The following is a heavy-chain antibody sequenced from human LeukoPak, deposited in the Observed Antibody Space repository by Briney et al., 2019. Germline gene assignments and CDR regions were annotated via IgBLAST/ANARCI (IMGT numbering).Heavy chain of an antibody. D-gene: IGHD5-24*01. V-gene: IGHV3-74*01. CDR2: MKSDGSST. J-gene: IGHJ3*02. Sequence: PGRSLRLSCAASGFTFSSYWMHWVRQAPGKGLVWVSRMKSDGSSTTYADSVKGRFTISRDNAKNTLYLQMNSLRAEDTAVYYCARALEMASYAFDIWGQGTMVTVSS. CDR3: ARALEMASYAFDI. CDR1: GFTFSSYW.